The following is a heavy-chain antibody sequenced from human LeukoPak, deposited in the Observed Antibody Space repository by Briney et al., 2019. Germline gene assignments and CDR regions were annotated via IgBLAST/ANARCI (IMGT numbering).Heavy chain of an antibody. J-gene: IGHJ4*02. Sequence: GASVKVSCKASGYSFTSYYIHWVRRAPGQGLEWMAMINPSGGGSSTTYAQKFQGTLTLTRDMSTSTVYMELSSLRSEDTAVYYCARGTPVDTADEFDYWGQGTLVTVSS. V-gene: IGHV1-46*01. CDR3: ARGTPVDTADEFDY. D-gene: IGHD5-18*01. CDR1: GYSFTSYY. CDR2: INPSGGGSST.